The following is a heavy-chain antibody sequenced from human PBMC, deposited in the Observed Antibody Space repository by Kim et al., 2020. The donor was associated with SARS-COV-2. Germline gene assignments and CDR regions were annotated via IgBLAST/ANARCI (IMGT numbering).Heavy chain of an antibody. J-gene: IGHJ4*02. CDR1: GYTFTSYG. D-gene: IGHD3-10*01. CDR3: ARAEEGVWNYYGSGSYYNLDY. Sequence: ASVKVSCKTSGYTFTSYGITWVRQAPGQGLEWMGWISAYNGNTNYAQRLQGRVTMTTDTSTSTAYMELRSLRSDDTAVYYCARAEEGVWNYYGSGSYYNLDYWGQGTLVTVSS. V-gene: IGHV1-18*04. CDR2: ISAYNGNT.